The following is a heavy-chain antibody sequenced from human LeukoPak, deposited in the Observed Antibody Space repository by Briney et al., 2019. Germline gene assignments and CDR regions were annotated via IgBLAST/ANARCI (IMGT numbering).Heavy chain of an antibody. Sequence: GGSLRLSCAASGFTFSSYAIHWVRQAPGKGLEWVSSISSSSSYIYYADSVKGRFTISRDNAKNSLYLQMNSLRAEDTAVYYCASPGGVGPWPDGYILYFDYWGQGTLVTVSS. CDR3: ASPGGVGPWPDGYILYFDY. J-gene: IGHJ4*02. CDR2: ISSSSSYI. CDR1: GFTFSSYA. V-gene: IGHV3-21*01. D-gene: IGHD5-24*01.